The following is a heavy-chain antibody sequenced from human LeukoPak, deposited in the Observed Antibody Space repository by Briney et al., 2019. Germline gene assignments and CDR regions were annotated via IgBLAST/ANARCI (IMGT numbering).Heavy chain of an antibody. CDR3: AKDTDGGGYDILTGYPALYYYYGMDV. D-gene: IGHD3-9*01. CDR2: ISGSGGST. Sequence: SGGSLRLSCAASGFTFSSYAMSWVRQAPGKGLEWVSAISGSGGSTYYADSVKGRFTISRDNSKNTLYLQMNSLRAEDTAVYYCAKDTDGGGYDILTGYPALYYYYGMDVWGQGTTVTVSS. J-gene: IGHJ6*02. V-gene: IGHV3-23*01. CDR1: GFTFSSYA.